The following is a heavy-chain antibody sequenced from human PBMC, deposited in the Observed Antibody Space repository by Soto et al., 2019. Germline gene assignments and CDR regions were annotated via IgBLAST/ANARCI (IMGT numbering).Heavy chain of an antibody. J-gene: IGHJ6*02. D-gene: IGHD3-9*01. V-gene: IGHV4-4*02. Sequence: NPSETLSLTCAVSGGSISSSNWWSWVRQPPGKGLEWIGEIYHSGSTNYNPSLKSRVTISVDKSKNQFSLKLSSVTAADTAVYYCATAYYDIPRAGMDVWGQGTTVTVSS. CDR3: ATAYYDIPRAGMDV. CDR2: IYHSGST. CDR1: GGSISSSNW.